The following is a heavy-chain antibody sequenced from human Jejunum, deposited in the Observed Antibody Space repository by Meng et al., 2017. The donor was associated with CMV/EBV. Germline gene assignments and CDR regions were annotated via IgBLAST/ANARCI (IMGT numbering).Heavy chain of an antibody. Sequence: SRFIVRRNYMNWVRQAPGKGLERVSIIYSGGTTYYADSVKGRFTISRDNSNNILYLQMNSLTPEDTAVYFCARDEYGSGSCLDYWGQGTLVTVSS. D-gene: IGHD3-10*01. V-gene: IGHV3-66*02. CDR3: ARDEYGSGSCLDY. CDR2: IYSGGTT. J-gene: IGHJ4*02. CDR1: RFIVRRNY.